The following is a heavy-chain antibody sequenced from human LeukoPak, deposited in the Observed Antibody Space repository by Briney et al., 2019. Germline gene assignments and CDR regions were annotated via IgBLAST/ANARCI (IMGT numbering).Heavy chain of an antibody. CDR3: ARGTIAAAGYYYFDY. CDR1: GFTFDDNA. CDR2: INSDGSTT. V-gene: IGHV3-74*01. J-gene: IGHJ4*02. D-gene: IGHD6-13*01. Sequence: GGSLRLSCAASGFTFDDNAMHWVRQRAGKGLVWVSRINSDGSTTSVADSVKGRFTISRDNAKNTLYLQMNSLRAEDTAVYYCARGTIAAAGYYYFDYWGQGTQVTVSS.